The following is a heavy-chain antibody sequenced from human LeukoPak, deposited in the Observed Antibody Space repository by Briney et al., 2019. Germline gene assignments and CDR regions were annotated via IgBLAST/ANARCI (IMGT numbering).Heavy chain of an antibody. Sequence: RGRSLRLSCAASRFTFSSYGMHWVRHAPGQGLEWVAVIRYDGSYKNYADFVKGLFPISSDNDKNSLYMQMNTLRAEDTAVYYGARRDYSDSSGCNYWGQGTLVTVSS. V-gene: IGHV3-33*01. CDR1: RFTFSSYG. J-gene: IGHJ4*02. D-gene: IGHD3-22*01. CDR2: IRYDGSYK. CDR3: ARRDYSDSSGCNY.